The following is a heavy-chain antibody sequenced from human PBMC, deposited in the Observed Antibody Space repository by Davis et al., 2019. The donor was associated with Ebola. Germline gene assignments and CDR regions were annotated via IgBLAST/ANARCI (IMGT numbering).Heavy chain of an antibody. Sequence: GESLKISCKGSGYIFTSYWIAWVRQLPGKGLEWMGIIYPDDSDTRNSPSSQGQVTISVDKSISTAYLQWSSLKASDTAVYYCARQSGYSYVHFDYWGQGTPVTVSS. CDR2: IYPDDSDT. D-gene: IGHD5-18*01. V-gene: IGHV5-51*01. J-gene: IGHJ4*02. CDR1: GYIFTSYW. CDR3: ARQSGYSYVHFDY.